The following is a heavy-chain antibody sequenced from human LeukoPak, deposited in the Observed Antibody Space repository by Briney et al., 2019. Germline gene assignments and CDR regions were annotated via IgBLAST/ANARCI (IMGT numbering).Heavy chain of an antibody. CDR3: ATETIGRHYDY. D-gene: IGHD1-14*01. CDR2: IGPTGTDR. Sequence: GGSLRLSCAASGFTFSSYAMNWVRQAPGKGLEWVSSIGPTGTDRYYADSVRGRFTISRDNAKNSMYLQMDSLRDEDTAVYYCATETIGRHYDYWGQGTLLTVSS. V-gene: IGHV3-21*01. J-gene: IGHJ4*02. CDR1: GFTFSSYA.